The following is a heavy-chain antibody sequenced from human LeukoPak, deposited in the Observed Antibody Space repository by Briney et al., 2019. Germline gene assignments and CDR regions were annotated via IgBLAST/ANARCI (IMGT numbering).Heavy chain of an antibody. CDR2: ISGSGGST. Sequence: PGGSLRLSCAASGFTFSSYAMSWVRQAPGKGLEWVSAISGSGGSTYYADSVKGRFTISRDNSQNTLFLQMNSLRAEDTAIYYCAKSKTAAAGTGAFDSWGQGTMVTVSS. CDR3: AKSKTAAAGTGAFDS. J-gene: IGHJ3*01. D-gene: IGHD6-13*01. V-gene: IGHV3-23*01. CDR1: GFTFSSYA.